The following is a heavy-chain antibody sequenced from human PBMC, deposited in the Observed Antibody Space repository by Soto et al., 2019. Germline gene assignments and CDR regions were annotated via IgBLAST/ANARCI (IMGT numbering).Heavy chain of an antibody. V-gene: IGHV3-49*03. J-gene: IGHJ3*02. D-gene: IGHD6-13*01. Sequence: GGSLRLSCTASGFTFGDYAMSWFRQAPGKGLEWVGFIRSKAYGGTTEYAASVKGRFTISRDDSKSIAYLQMNSLKTEDTAVYYCTRVRSSSWYFADAFDIWGQGTMVTVSS. CDR3: TRVRSSSWYFADAFDI. CDR2: IRSKAYGGTT. CDR1: GFTFGDYA.